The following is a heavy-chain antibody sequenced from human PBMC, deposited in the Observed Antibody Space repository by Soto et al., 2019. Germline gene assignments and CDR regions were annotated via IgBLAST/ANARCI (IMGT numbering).Heavy chain of an antibody. V-gene: IGHV1-69*19. Sequence: QVQLVQSGAEMKKPGSSVKVSCQSSGGTFNTYAMNWVRQAPGQGPEWMGDISPMFGAANYAQKFQGRVTITADEYTGTSYMQLSSLTSEDTALYFCAREVQVHTPAFVYWGQGTLVTVSS. J-gene: IGHJ4*02. CDR3: AREVQVHTPAFVY. CDR1: GGTFNTYA. CDR2: ISPMFGAA. D-gene: IGHD3-10*01.